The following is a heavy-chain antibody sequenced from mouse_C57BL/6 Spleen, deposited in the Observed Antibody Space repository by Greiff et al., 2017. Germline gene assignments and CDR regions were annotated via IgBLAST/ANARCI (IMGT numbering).Heavy chain of an antibody. CDR2: INPNNGGT. CDR3: ARDGYYSFDY. V-gene: IGHV1-26*01. CDR1: GYTFTDYY. J-gene: IGHJ2*01. Sequence: VQLQQSGPELVKPGASVKISCKASGYTFTDYYMNWVKQSHGQSLEWIGDINPNNGGTNYNQKFKGKATLTVDKSSSTAYMELRSLTSEDSAVYYCARDGYYSFDYWGQGTTRTVSS. D-gene: IGHD2-3*01.